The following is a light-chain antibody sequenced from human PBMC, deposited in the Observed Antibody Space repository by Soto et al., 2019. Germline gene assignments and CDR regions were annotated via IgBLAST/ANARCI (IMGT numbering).Light chain of an antibody. CDR2: GAS. V-gene: IGKV3-20*01. CDR3: QLYGSSPTWA. J-gene: IGKJ1*01. CDR1: QSVNSAY. Sequence: EIVLTQSPGTLSLSPGERATLSCRASQSVNSAYVAWYQQTPGQAPRVLIYGASTRATGIPHRFSGSGSGTDFSLTISSLEPEDSAMYYCQLYGSSPTWAFGQGTKVEIK.